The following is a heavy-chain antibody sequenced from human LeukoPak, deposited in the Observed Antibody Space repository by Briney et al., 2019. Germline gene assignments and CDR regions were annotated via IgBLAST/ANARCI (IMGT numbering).Heavy chain of an antibody. D-gene: IGHD2-2*01. CDR2: ISGSGTST. Sequence: GGSLRLSCAASGLTFSTYAMSWARQAPGKGLEWVSSISGSGTSTYYADSVKGRFTISRDNSQNKLCLQMNSLRAEDTAVYFCAKGCASIRCDEARWFDPGAREPRSPSPQ. V-gene: IGHV3-23*01. J-gene: IGHJ5*02. CDR3: AKGCASIRCDEARWFDP. CDR1: GLTFSTYA.